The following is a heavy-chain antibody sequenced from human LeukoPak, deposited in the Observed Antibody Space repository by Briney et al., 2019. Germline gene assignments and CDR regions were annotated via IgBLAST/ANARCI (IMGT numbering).Heavy chain of an antibody. D-gene: IGHD5-12*01. CDR3: ARDRDIVATIFAFDI. J-gene: IGHJ3*02. CDR2: IRGDNGNT. Sequence: ASVKVSCKASGYTFSNYGISWVRQAPGQGLEWVGWIRGDNGNTNYAQKFQGRVTMTTDTSTSTAYMELRSLRSDDTAVYYCARDRDIVATIFAFDIWGQGTMVTVSS. V-gene: IGHV1-18*01. CDR1: GYTFSNYG.